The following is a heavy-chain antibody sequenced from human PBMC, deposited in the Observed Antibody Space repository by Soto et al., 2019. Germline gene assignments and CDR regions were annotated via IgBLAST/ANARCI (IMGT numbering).Heavy chain of an antibody. CDR2: IIPIFGTA. CDR1: GYTFTSYG. Sequence: GASVKVSCKASGYTFTSYGISWVRQAPGQGLEWMGGIIPIFGTANYAQKFQGRVTITADESTSTAYMELSSLRSEDTAVYYCARGSLPGIAAAGTSYNWFAPWGQGTLVTVSS. D-gene: IGHD6-13*01. CDR3: ARGSLPGIAAAGTSYNWFAP. V-gene: IGHV1-69*13. J-gene: IGHJ5*02.